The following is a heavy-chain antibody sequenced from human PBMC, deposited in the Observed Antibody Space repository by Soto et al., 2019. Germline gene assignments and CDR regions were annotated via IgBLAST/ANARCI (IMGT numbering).Heavy chain of an antibody. V-gene: IGHV3-9*01. CDR3: AKDIAGDIVLVPAAHPEERSDYYCYYGMDV. CDR2: ISWNSGSI. CDR1: GFTFDDYA. D-gene: IGHD2-2*01. J-gene: IGHJ6*02. Sequence: PGGFLRLSCAASGFTFDDYAMHWVRQAPGKGLEWVSGISWNSGSIGYADSVKGRFTISRDNAKNSLYLQMNSLRAEDTALYYCAKDIAGDIVLVPAAHPEERSDYYCYYGMDVWGQGTTVTVSS.